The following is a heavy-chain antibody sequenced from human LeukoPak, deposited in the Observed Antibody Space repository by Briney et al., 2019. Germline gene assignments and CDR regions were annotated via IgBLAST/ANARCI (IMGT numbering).Heavy chain of an antibody. CDR2: ISGSGGST. CDR1: GFTFSSYG. J-gene: IGHJ3*02. CDR3: ASELSITMFRNHDAFDI. Sequence: GGSLRLSCAASGFTFSSYGMSWVRQAPGKGLEWVSAISGSGGSTYYADSVKGRFTISRDNSKNTLYLQMNSLRAEDTAVYYCASELSITMFRNHDAFDIWGQGTMVTVSS. V-gene: IGHV3-23*01. D-gene: IGHD3-10*02.